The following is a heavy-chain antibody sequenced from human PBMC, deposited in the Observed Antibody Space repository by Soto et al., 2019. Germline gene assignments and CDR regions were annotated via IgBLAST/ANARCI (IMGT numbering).Heavy chain of an antibody. V-gene: IGHV2-5*02. Sequence: SGPTLVKPTQTLTLTCTFSGFSLSTSGVGVGWIRQPPGKALEWLALIYWDDDKRYSPSLKSRLTITKDTSKNQVVLTMTNMDPVDTATYYCAHRPSKYSYANDAFDIWGQGTMVTVSS. CDR1: GFSLSTSGVG. CDR2: IYWDDDK. CDR3: AHRPSKYSYANDAFDI. J-gene: IGHJ3*02. D-gene: IGHD5-18*01.